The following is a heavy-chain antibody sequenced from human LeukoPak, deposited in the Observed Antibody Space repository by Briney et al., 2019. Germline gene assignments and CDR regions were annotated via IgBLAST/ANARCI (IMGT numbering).Heavy chain of an antibody. CDR1: GFIFKTYT. CDR2: ITGDCKYI. CDR3: AREGNDYYYDQ. Sequence: GGSLRLSCAASGFIFKTYTMTWVRQAPGKGLEWVSSITGDCKYITYAASVKGRFTISRDNAKNSLYLQVASLRGDDTATYYCAREGNDYYYDQWGQGTLVTVSP. V-gene: IGHV3-21*01. D-gene: IGHD3-16*01. J-gene: IGHJ4*02.